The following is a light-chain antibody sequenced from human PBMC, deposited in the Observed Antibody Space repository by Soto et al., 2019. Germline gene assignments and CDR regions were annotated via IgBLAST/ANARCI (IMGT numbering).Light chain of an antibody. Sequence: DIQMTQSPSSLSASVGDRVTITCQASQSIDTWLAWHQQKPGQPPKLLINWASTRQSGVPDRFSGGGSGTDFTLTISSLQAEDVAIYYCQQYYNTPPGFGGGTKV. J-gene: IGKJ4*01. CDR2: WAS. CDR1: QSIDTW. V-gene: IGKV4-1*01. CDR3: QQYYNTPPG.